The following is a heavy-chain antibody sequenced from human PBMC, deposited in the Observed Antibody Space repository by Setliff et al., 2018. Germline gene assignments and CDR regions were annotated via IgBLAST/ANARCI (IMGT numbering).Heavy chain of an antibody. CDR3: ARDPNSSGDYWYFDL. CDR1: GFTFSSYS. CDR2: ISSSSSYI. J-gene: IGHJ2*01. V-gene: IGHV3-21*01. Sequence: GGSLRLSCAASGFTFSSYSMNWVRQAPGKGLEWVSSISSSSSYIYYADSVKGRFTISRDNAKNSLDLQMNSLRAEDTAVYYCARDPNSSGDYWYFDLWGRGTLVTVSS. D-gene: IGHD3-22*01.